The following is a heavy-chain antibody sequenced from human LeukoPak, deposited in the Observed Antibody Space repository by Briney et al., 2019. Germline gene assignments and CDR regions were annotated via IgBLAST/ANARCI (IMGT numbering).Heavy chain of an antibody. CDR1: GFTFSSYS. CDR2: ISSSSSYV. Sequence: PGGSLRLSCAASGFTFSSYSMNWVRQAPGKGLEWVSSISSSSSYVYYADSVKGRFTISRDNAKDSLYLQMNSLTAEDTAVYYCARQGNNWFDPWGQGTLVTVSS. V-gene: IGHV3-21*01. J-gene: IGHJ5*02. CDR3: ARQGNNWFDP.